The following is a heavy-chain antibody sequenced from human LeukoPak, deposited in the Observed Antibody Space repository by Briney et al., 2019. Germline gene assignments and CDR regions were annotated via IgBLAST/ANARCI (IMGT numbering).Heavy chain of an antibody. J-gene: IGHJ5*02. Sequence: SVKVSCKASGGTFSSYAISWVRQAPGQGLEWMGGIIPIFGTANYAQKFQGRVTITTDESTSTAYMELSSLRSENTAVYYCARVQQLVNNWFDPWGQGTLVTVSS. D-gene: IGHD6-13*01. CDR3: ARVQQLVNNWFDP. CDR2: IIPIFGTA. CDR1: GGTFSSYA. V-gene: IGHV1-69*05.